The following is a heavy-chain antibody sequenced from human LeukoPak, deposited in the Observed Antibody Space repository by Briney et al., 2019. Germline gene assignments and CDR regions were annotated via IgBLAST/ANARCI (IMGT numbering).Heavy chain of an antibody. Sequence: GGSLRLSCAASGFTFSSYAMSWVRQAPGKGLEWVSGISGSGGSTYYADCVRGRFTISRDNSKNTLYLQMSSLRAEDTAVYYCAKAGSGWYYYFDYWGQGTLVTVSS. J-gene: IGHJ4*02. CDR2: ISGSGGST. CDR3: AKAGSGWYYYFDY. D-gene: IGHD6-19*01. V-gene: IGHV3-23*01. CDR1: GFTFSSYA.